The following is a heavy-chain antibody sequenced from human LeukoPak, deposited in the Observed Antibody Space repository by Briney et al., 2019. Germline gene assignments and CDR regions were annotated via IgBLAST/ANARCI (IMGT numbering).Heavy chain of an antibody. CDR1: GFTFGSSA. CDR3: AKGSLGSWYYFDY. Sequence: GGSLRLSCAASGFTFGSSAMSWVRQAPGKGPEWVSTFSRSGPDTYYADSVKGRFTIFRDNSKNTLYLQMSSLRAEDTAVYYCAKGSLGSWYYFDYWGQGTLVTVSS. J-gene: IGHJ4*02. D-gene: IGHD6-13*01. CDR2: FSRSGPDT. V-gene: IGHV3-23*01.